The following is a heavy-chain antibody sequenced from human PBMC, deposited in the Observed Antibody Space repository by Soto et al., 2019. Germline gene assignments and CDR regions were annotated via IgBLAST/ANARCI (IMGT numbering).Heavy chain of an antibody. CDR2: ISDDGTNK. CDR3: AKDYIGSSKVFDF. CDR1: GFTLSNYV. Sequence: GGSLRLSCAVYGFTLSNYVMHWVRQAPGKGLEWVALISDDGTNKYFVDSVKGRFTISRDNSRNMVYLQMNRLRAEDTAVYYCAKDYIGSSKVFDFCGQGALVTV. J-gene: IGHJ3*01. V-gene: IGHV3-30*18. D-gene: IGHD2-2*01.